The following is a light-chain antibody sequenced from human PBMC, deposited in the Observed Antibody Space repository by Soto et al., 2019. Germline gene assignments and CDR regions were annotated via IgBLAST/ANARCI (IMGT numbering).Light chain of an antibody. CDR2: GAS. J-gene: IGKJ2*01. Sequence: EIVMTQSPATLSVSPGERAILSCRASQSVSSNLAWYQQKPGQAPRLLIYGASTRATGIPARFSGSGSGTEFTLTISSLQSEDFAVYDCQQYNNWPPYTFCQGTKLEIK. CDR3: QQYNNWPPYT. CDR1: QSVSSN. V-gene: IGKV3-15*01.